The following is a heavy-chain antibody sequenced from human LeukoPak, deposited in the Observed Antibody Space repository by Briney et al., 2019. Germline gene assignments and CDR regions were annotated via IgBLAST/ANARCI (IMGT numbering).Heavy chain of an antibody. D-gene: IGHD3-22*01. Sequence: PSETLSLTCTVSGGSISSYYWSWIRQPPGKGLEWIGYIYYSGSTNYNPSLKSRVTISVDTSKNQFSLKLSSVTAADTAVYYCARAPYYYDSSGYYYVFDYWGQGTLVPVSS. J-gene: IGHJ4*02. CDR1: GGSISSYY. V-gene: IGHV4-59*01. CDR3: ARAPYYYDSSGYYYVFDY. CDR2: IYYSGST.